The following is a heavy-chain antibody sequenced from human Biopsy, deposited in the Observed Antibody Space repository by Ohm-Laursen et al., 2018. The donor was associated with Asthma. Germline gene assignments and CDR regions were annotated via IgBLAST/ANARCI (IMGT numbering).Heavy chain of an antibody. Sequence: SVKVSCKTSGHTFNSAGITWVRQAPGQGLEWMGWISVYNGNTKVTQKLQDRVTMITDTSTSTAYMELRSLRSDDTAVYFCARAVDYSHYYGIDVWGQGTTVTVS. D-gene: IGHD3-10*01. V-gene: IGHV1-18*01. CDR2: ISVYNGNT. CDR1: GHTFNSAG. CDR3: ARAVDYSHYYGIDV. J-gene: IGHJ6*02.